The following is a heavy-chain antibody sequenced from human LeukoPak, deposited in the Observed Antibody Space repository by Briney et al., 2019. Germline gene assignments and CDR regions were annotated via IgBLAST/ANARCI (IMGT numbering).Heavy chain of an antibody. CDR2: IKQDGSEK. CDR1: GFTFSSHW. CDR3: AREMAIAAAGISWFAP. V-gene: IGHV3-7*01. Sequence: GGSLRLSCAASGFTFSSHWMTWVRQAPGKGLEWVANIKQDGSEKYYVDSVKGRFTISRDNAKKSLYLQMNSLRADDTAVYYCAREMAIAAAGISWFAPWGQGTLVTVSS. D-gene: IGHD6-25*01. J-gene: IGHJ5*02.